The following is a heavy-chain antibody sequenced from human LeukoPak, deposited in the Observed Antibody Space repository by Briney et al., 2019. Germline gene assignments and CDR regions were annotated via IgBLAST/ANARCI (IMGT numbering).Heavy chain of an antibody. D-gene: IGHD3-22*01. J-gene: IGHJ4*02. CDR2: IYYSGST. Sequence: SETLSLTCTVSGGSISSYYWSWIRQPPGKGLECVGYIYYSGSTNYNPSLKSRVTISVDTSKNQFSLKLSSVTTADTAVYYCARGAGSAYYPYYFDYWGQGTPVTVSS. V-gene: IGHV4-59*01. CDR1: GGSISSYY. CDR3: ARGAGSAYYPYYFDY.